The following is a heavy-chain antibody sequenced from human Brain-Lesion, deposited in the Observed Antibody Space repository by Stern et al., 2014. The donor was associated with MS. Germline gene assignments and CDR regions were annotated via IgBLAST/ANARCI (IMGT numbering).Heavy chain of an antibody. J-gene: IGHJ6*02. Sequence: QLVQSGAEVKKPGASVKVSCQTSGYIFTGYYIHWVRQAPGQGLEWMAWINPNTGGTKYAQKFQGRVTMSRDTSISTAYVELSSLTSDDTAVYYCARDQRGITIFGVVTDYYYLGMDVWGQGTTVTVSS. CDR2: INPNTGGT. CDR3: ARDQRGITIFGVVTDYYYLGMDV. CDR1: GYIFTGYY. D-gene: IGHD3-3*01. V-gene: IGHV1-2*02.